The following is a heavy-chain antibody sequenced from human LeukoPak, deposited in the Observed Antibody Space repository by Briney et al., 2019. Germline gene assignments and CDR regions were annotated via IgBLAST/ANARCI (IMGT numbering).Heavy chain of an antibody. D-gene: IGHD1-26*01. V-gene: IGHV3-7*01. CDR2: INQDGSAK. Sequence: PGGSLRLSCGVTGFTFSNEWMHWVRQAPGKGLEWVALINQDGSAKQYVDSVKGRFTISRDNAKNSVYLQINSLRVEDTAVYYCVRLPRSNSVYWGQGTLVPVSS. CDR1: GFTFSNEW. CDR3: VRLPRSNSVY. J-gene: IGHJ4*02.